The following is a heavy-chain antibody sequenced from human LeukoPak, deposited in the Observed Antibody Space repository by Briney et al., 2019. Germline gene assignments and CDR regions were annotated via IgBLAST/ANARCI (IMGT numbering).Heavy chain of an antibody. CDR3: ARVGVPVKNDY. CDR2: ISVYNGDT. V-gene: IGHV1-18*01. J-gene: IGHJ4*02. CDR1: GYSFTSYG. Sequence: ASVKVSCKASGYSFTSYGFSWLRQAPGQGLECMGWISVYNGDTNYAQKLQGRVTMTTDTSTSTAYMELRSLRSDDTAVYYCARVGVPVKNDYWGLGTLVTVSS. D-gene: IGHD2-2*01.